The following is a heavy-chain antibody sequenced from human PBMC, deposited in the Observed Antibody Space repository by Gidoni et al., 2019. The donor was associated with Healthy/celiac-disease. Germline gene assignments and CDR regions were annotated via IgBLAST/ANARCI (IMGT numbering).Heavy chain of an antibody. Sequence: QITLKESGPTLVKPTQTLTLTFTFSGFSLSTSGVVVGWIRQPPGKALEWLALIYWNDDKRYRPSLKSRLTITKDTSKNQVVLTMTNMDPVDTAKYYCEHRERGYENWGQGTLVTVSS. V-gene: IGHV2-5*01. CDR2: IYWNDDK. CDR3: EHRERGYEN. D-gene: IGHD5-12*01. CDR1: GFSLSTSGVV. J-gene: IGHJ4*02.